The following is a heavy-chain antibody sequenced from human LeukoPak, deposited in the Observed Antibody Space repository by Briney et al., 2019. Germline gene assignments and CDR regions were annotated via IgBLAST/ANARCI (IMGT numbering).Heavy chain of an antibody. V-gene: IGHV3-23*01. CDR2: ISGSGGST. Sequence: GGSLRLSCAASGFTFSSYAMSWVRQAPGKGLEWVSAISGSGGSTYYADSVKGRFTISRDNSKNSLYLQMNSLRAEDTAVYYCARDDYGDLFDYWGQGTLVTVSS. CDR3: ARDDYGDLFDY. J-gene: IGHJ4*02. D-gene: IGHD4-17*01. CDR1: GFTFSSYA.